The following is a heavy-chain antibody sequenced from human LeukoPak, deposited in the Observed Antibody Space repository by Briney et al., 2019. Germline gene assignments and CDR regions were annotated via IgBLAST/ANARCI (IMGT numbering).Heavy chain of an antibody. CDR3: ARHGSVSSGALV. J-gene: IGHJ4*02. V-gene: IGHV4-59*08. Sequence: PSETLSLTCTVSGGSISSYYWSWNRQPPGKGLEWIGYIFYSGSTNYNPSLKSRVTISVDTSKNQFSLKLSSVTAADTAVYYCARHGSVSSGALVWGQGTLVTVSS. CDR2: IFYSGST. D-gene: IGHD3-22*01. CDR1: GGSISSYY.